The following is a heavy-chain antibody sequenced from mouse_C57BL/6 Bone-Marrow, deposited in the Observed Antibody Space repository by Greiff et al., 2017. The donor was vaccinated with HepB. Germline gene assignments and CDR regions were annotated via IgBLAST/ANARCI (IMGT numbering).Heavy chain of an antibody. D-gene: IGHD1-1*01. Sequence: QVQLQQPGAELVKPGASVKLSCKASGYTFTSYWMHWVKQRPGQGLEWIGMIHPNSGSTNYNEKFKSKATLTVDKSSSTAYMQLSSLTSEDSAVYYCALYGRGSPWFAYWGQGTLVTVSA. CDR2: IHPNSGST. CDR1: GYTFTSYW. CDR3: ALYGRGSPWFAY. J-gene: IGHJ3*01. V-gene: IGHV1-64*01.